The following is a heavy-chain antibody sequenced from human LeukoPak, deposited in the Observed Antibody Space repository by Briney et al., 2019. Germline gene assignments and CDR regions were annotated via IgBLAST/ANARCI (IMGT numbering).Heavy chain of an antibody. J-gene: IGHJ6*02. CDR2: IYYSGST. Sequence: SETLSLTCTVSGGSISSYYWSWIRQPPGKGLERIGYIYYSGSTNYNPSLKSRVTISVDTSKNQFSLKLSSVTAADTAVYYCARDLARYCSSTSCSEYGMDVWGQGTTVTVSS. V-gene: IGHV4-59*01. D-gene: IGHD2-2*01. CDR1: GGSISSYY. CDR3: ARDLARYCSSTSCSEYGMDV.